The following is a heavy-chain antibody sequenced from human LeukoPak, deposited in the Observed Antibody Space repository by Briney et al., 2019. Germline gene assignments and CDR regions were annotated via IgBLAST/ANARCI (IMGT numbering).Heavy chain of an antibody. V-gene: IGHV3-23*01. CDR3: AKSGRRDGYNSFCDY. CDR1: GFTFSSYA. Sequence: PGGSLRLSCAASGFTFSSYAMSWVRQAPGKGLEWVSAISGSGGSTYYADSVKGRFTISRDNSENTLYLQMNSLKAEDTAVDYCAKSGRRDGYNSFCDYWGQGTLVTVSS. J-gene: IGHJ4*02. CDR2: ISGSGGST. D-gene: IGHD5-24*01.